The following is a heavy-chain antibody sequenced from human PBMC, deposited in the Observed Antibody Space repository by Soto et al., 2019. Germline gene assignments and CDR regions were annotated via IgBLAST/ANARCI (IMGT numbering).Heavy chain of an antibody. Sequence: QVQLVQSGAEVKKPGASVKVSCKASGYTFTGYYMHWVRQAPGQGLEWMGWINPNSGGTNYAQKFQGWVTMTRDTSISTAYMELSRLRSDDTAVYYCARESNRWGGYNWFDPWGQGTLVTVSS. V-gene: IGHV1-2*04. CDR3: ARESNRWGGYNWFDP. CDR1: GYTFTGYY. J-gene: IGHJ5*02. D-gene: IGHD3-10*01. CDR2: INPNSGGT.